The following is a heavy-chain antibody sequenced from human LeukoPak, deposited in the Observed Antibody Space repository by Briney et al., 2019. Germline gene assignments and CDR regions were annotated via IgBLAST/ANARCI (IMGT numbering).Heavy chain of an antibody. Sequence: PSETLSLTCTVSGGSISSSSYYWGWIRQPPGKGLEWIGSIYYSGSTYYNPSLKSRVTISVDTSKNQFSLKLSSVTAADTAVYYCTSERRDGFKLYSFDFWGQGTLVTVSS. D-gene: IGHD5-24*01. CDR2: IYYSGST. J-gene: IGHJ4*02. CDR3: TSERRDGFKLYSFDF. CDR1: GGSISSSSYY. V-gene: IGHV4-39*07.